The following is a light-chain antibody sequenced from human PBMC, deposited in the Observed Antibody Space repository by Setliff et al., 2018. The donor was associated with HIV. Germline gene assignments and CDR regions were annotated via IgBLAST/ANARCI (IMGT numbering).Light chain of an antibody. Sequence: QSVLTQPPSASGCLGQSVTISCTGTRNDVGRYNFVSWYRQYPGKAPKLLIYEVNKRPSGVPDRFSGSKSGNTASLTVSGLQVEDEADYYCCSYAGSDTYVFGTGTKV. CDR2: EVN. CDR3: CSYAGSDTYV. CDR1: RNDVGRYNF. V-gene: IGLV2-8*01. J-gene: IGLJ1*01.